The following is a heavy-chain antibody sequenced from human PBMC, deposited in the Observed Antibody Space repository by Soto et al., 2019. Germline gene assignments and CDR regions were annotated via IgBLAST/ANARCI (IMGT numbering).Heavy chain of an antibody. J-gene: IGHJ4*02. V-gene: IGHV4-34*01. Sequence: SETLSLTCAVYGGSFSVYYWSWIRQPPGKGLEWIGETNHSGSTNYNPSLKSRVTISVDTSKNQFSLKLSSVTAADTAVYYCARVVMATITGGAFDYWGQGTLVTVSS. CDR2: TNHSGST. CDR1: GGSFSVYY. CDR3: ARVVMATITGGAFDY. D-gene: IGHD5-12*01.